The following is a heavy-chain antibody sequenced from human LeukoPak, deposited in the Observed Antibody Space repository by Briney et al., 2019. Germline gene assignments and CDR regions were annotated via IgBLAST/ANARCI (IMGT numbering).Heavy chain of an antibody. CDR1: GFTFSSYW. V-gene: IGHV3-7*01. CDR3: ARGESIAAPPATDDY. J-gene: IGHJ4*02. Sequence: GGSLRLSCAASGFTFSSYWMSWVRQAPGKGLEWVANIKQDGSEKYYVDSVKGRFTISRDNAKNSLYLQMNSLRAEDTAVYYCARGESIAAPPATDDYWGQGTLVTVSS. D-gene: IGHD6-6*01. CDR2: IKQDGSEK.